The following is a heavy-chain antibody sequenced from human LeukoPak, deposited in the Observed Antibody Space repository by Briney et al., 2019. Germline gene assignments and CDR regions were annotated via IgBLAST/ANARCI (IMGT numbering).Heavy chain of an antibody. D-gene: IGHD2-21*01. CDR1: GGSISIYY. CDR2: IYYSGST. CDR3: ATCGGDCFGAFDI. Sequence: SETLSLTCTVSGGSISIYYWSWIRQPPGKGLEWIGYIYYSGSTNYNPSLKSRVTISVDTSKNQFSLKLSSVTAADTAVYYCATCGGDCFGAFDIWGQGTTVTVSS. J-gene: IGHJ3*02. V-gene: IGHV4-59*01.